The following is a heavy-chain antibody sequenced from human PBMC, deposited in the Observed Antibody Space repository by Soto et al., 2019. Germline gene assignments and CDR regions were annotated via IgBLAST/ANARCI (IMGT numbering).Heavy chain of an antibody. V-gene: IGHV3-30*03. J-gene: IGHJ4*02. D-gene: IGHD3-22*01. CDR3: ARDTYYYDTSGYYYAN. CDR1: GFTFSSYG. Sequence: QVQLVESGGGVVQPGGSLRLSCAASGFTFSSYGMHWVRQAPGKGLEWVALISSDGGNKYYADSVKGRFTISRDNSKNTLYLQMNSLRAEDEAVYYCARDTYYYDTSGYYYANWGLGTLVTVSS. CDR2: ISSDGGNK.